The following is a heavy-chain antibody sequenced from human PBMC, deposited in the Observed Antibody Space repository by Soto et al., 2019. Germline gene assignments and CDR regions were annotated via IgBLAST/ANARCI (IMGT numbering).Heavy chain of an antibody. Sequence: SETLSLTCIVSGGSVSRSNWWSWVRQPPGNGLEWIGEIYHSGSTTYNPSLMRRPTISVNKSVNQFCLRLKSVTAADTAVYYCGSVGCDYDNSGYYLHGGPGTLVTDSS. V-gene: IGHV4-4*02. J-gene: IGHJ4*02. CDR1: GGSVSRSNW. D-gene: IGHD3-22*01. CDR3: GSVGCDYDNSGYYLH. CDR2: IYHSGST.